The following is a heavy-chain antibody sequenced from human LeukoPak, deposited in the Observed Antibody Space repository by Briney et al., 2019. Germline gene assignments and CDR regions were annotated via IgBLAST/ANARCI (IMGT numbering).Heavy chain of an antibody. D-gene: IGHD3-10*01. Sequence: KSSETLSLTCTVSGGSISSSSYYWGWIRQPPGKGLEWIGSIYYSGSTYYNPSLKSRVTISVDTSKNQFSLKLSSVTAADTAVYYCARHYYGSGLFDYWGQGTLVTVSS. CDR3: ARHYYGSGLFDY. CDR2: IYYSGST. CDR1: GGSISSSSYY. J-gene: IGHJ4*02. V-gene: IGHV4-39*01.